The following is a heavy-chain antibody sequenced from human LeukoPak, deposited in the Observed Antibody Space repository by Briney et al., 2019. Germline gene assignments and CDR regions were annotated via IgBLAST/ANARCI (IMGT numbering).Heavy chain of an antibody. CDR2: IYWDDEK. CDR1: GFSLSTSAVG. CDR3: AHTPALVAPNWLDP. V-gene: IGHV2-5*02. Sequence: NESGPTLVKPTQTLTLTCTFSGFSLSTSAVGVGWIRQPPGKALEWLAVIYWDDEKRYSPSLKSRLTITKDTSKNQVVLTMTNMDPVDTATYYCAHTPALVAPNWLDPWGQGTLVTVSS. J-gene: IGHJ5*02. D-gene: IGHD2-15*01.